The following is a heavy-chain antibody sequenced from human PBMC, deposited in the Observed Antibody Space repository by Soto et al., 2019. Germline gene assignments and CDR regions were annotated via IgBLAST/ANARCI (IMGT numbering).Heavy chain of an antibody. CDR1: GGTFSSYT. J-gene: IGHJ4*02. D-gene: IGHD3-3*01. V-gene: IGHV1-69*02. Sequence: QVQLVHSGAEVKKPGSSVKVSCKASGGTFSSYTISWVRQAPGQGLEWMGRIIPILGIANYAQKFQGRVTITADKSTSTAYMELISLRSEDTSVYLCARGSYDFWSGYYTCGIDYWGQGTLVTVSS. CDR3: ARGSYDFWSGYYTCGIDY. CDR2: IIPILGIA.